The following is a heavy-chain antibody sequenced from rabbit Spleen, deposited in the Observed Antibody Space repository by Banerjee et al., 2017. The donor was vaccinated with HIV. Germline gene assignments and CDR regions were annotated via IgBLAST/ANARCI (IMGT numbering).Heavy chain of an antibody. Sequence: QQLVESGGGLVKPGASLTLTCKASGVSFSSGFDMCWVRQAPGKGLEWIACIYTGNSKTYYANWAKGRFTISKTSSTTVTLRMTSLTAADRATYFCARDLIAVIGWNFNLWGQGTLVTVS. CDR1: GVSFSSGFD. CDR2: IYTGNSKT. CDR3: ARDLIAVIGWNFNL. V-gene: IGHV1S40*01. J-gene: IGHJ4*01. D-gene: IGHD1-1*01.